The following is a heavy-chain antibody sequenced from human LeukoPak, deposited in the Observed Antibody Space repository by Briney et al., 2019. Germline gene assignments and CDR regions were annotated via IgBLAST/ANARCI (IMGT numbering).Heavy chain of an antibody. V-gene: IGHV3-9*01. D-gene: IGHD6-13*01. Sequence: GGSLRLSCAASGFTFDDYAMHWVRQVPGKGLEWVSGISWNSGSIVYADSVKGRFTISRDNAKNSLYLQMNSLRAEDTALYYCAKDNSLKAAVGTHYFDYWGQGTLVTVSS. CDR2: ISWNSGSI. J-gene: IGHJ4*02. CDR3: AKDNSLKAAVGTHYFDY. CDR1: GFTFDDYA.